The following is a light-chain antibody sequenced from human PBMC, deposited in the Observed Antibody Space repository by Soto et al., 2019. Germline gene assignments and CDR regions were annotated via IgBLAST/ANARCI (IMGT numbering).Light chain of an antibody. CDR3: QTWGTGIQV. Sequence: QSVLTQSPSASASLGASVKLTCTLSSGHSSYAMAWHQQQPEKGPRYLMKLNSDGSHSKGDGIPDRFSGSSSGAERYLTISSRQSEDEADYYCQTWGTGIQVFGGGTKLTVL. CDR2: LNSDGSH. J-gene: IGLJ2*01. V-gene: IGLV4-69*01. CDR1: SGHSSYA.